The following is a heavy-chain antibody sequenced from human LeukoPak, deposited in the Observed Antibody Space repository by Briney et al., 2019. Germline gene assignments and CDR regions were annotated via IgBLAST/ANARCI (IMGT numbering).Heavy chain of an antibody. D-gene: IGHD5-18*01. CDR1: GFTFSSYT. Sequence: GGSLRLSCAASGFTFSSYTMIWVRQAPGKGLEWVSSISSRISYYADSVTGRFTISRDKSKNSVSLQMNSLRAEDTAVYYCAKGGGGGYSYDYWGQGTLVTVSS. CDR2: ISSRIS. V-gene: IGHV3-21*01. CDR3: AKGGGGGYSYDY. J-gene: IGHJ4*02.